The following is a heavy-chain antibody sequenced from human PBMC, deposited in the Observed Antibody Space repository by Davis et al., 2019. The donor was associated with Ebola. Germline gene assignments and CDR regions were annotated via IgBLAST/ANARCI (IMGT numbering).Heavy chain of an antibody. CDR1: GFTFNIFD. D-gene: IGHD4-11*01. CDR3: ARDSDDYSFDY. J-gene: IGHJ4*02. V-gene: IGHV3-30*02. CDR2: VRSHGSDD. Sequence: GGSLRLSCPASGFTFNIFDMHWVRQAPGRGLEWVAFVRSHGSDDHYADSVKGRFIISRDNSKNTLYLQMNSLRPEDTAVYYCARDSDDYSFDYWGQGTLVTVSS.